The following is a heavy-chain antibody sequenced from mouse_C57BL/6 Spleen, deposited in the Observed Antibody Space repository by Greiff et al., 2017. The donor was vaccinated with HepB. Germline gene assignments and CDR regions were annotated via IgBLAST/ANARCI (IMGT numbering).Heavy chain of an antibody. V-gene: IGHV1-50*01. Sequence: QVQLQQPGAELVKPGASVKLSCKASGYTFTGYWMQWVKQRPGQGLEWIGEIDPSDGTTNYKQKFKGKATLTVDTSSSTAYMQLSSLTSEDAAVSYCARYYAMDYWGQGTSVTVSS. CDR2: IDPSDGTT. CDR3: ARYYAMDY. J-gene: IGHJ4*01. CDR1: GYTFTGYW.